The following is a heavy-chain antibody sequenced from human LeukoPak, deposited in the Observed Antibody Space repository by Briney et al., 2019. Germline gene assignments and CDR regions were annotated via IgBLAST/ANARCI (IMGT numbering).Heavy chain of an antibody. D-gene: IGHD5-12*01. CDR3: VWDIELSP. V-gene: IGHV3-23*01. CDR1: GFTFRDAA. Sequence: GGSLRLSCAASGFTFRDAAMTWVRQAPGKGLEWVSLISSSGVNTYYADSVKGRFTISRDNSSNTLSLHLTSLRVEDTAIYYCVWDIELSPWGLGTLVTASS. CDR2: ISSSGVNT. J-gene: IGHJ4*03.